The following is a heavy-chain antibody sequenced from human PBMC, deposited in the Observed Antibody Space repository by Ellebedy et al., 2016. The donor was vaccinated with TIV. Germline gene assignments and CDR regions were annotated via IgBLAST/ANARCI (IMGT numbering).Heavy chain of an antibody. CDR3: ARACPRGFGECGDY. V-gene: IGHV3-30*19. CDR1: GFTFSSYG. Sequence: PGGSLRLSCAASGFTFSSYGMHWVRQAPGKGLEWVAVIWYDGSNKYYADSVKGRFTISRDNSKNTLYLQMNSLRAEDTAVYYCARACPRGFGECGDYWGQGTLVTVSS. D-gene: IGHD3-10*01. CDR2: IWYDGSNK. J-gene: IGHJ4*02.